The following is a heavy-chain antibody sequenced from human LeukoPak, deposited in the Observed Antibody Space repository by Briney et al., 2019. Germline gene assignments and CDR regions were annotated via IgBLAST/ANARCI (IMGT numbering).Heavy chain of an antibody. J-gene: IGHJ3*02. V-gene: IGHV1-69*05. CDR3: ARNSGYYYTLDAFDI. D-gene: IGHD3-22*01. Sequence: SVKVSCKASGGTFSSYAISWVRQAPGQGLEWMGGIIPIFGTANYAQKFQGRVTMTRDTSTSTVYMELSSLRSEDTAVYYCARNSGYYYTLDAFDIWGQGTMVTVSS. CDR2: IIPIFGTA. CDR1: GGTFSSYA.